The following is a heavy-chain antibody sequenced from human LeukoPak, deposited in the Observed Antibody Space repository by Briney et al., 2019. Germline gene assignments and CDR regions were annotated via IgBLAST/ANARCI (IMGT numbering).Heavy chain of an antibody. CDR2: MSYDGSDK. CDR1: GLSFSSYG. V-gene: IGHV3-30*18. Sequence: GGSLRLSCAASGLSFSSYGMHWVRQAPGKGLEWVAFMSYDGSDKYSADSVNGRFTISRDNSKNRLYLQMNSLRAEDTAVYYCAKNAHYQGYSYGGIDYWGQGTLVTVSS. D-gene: IGHD5-18*01. CDR3: AKNAHYQGYSYGGIDY. J-gene: IGHJ4*02.